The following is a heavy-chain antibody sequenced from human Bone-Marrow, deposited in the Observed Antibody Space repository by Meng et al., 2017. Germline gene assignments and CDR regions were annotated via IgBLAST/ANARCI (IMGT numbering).Heavy chain of an antibody. V-gene: IGHV3-20*04. D-gene: IGHD5-24*01. J-gene: IGHJ4*02. CDR3: AKEIRPNDY. Sequence: GESLKISCAASGFTFDDYGMSWVRQAPGKGLEWVSFIDISGENTRYADSVKGRFTVSRDNSRSTLHLQMNSLRAEDTAIYYCAKEIRPNDYWGQGTLVTVSS. CDR2: IDISGENT. CDR1: GFTFDDYG.